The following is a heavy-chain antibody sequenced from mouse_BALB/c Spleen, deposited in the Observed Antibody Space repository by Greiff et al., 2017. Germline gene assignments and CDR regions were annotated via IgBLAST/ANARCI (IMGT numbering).Heavy chain of an antibody. V-gene: IGHV5-6-5*01. CDR2: ISSGGST. J-gene: IGHJ4*01. CDR3: ARELYGPYAMDY. CDR1: GFTFSSYA. Sequence: DVKLVESGGGLVKPGGSLKLSCAASGFTFSSYAMSWVRQTPEKRLEWVASISSGGSTYYPDSVKGRFTISRDNARNILYLQMSSLRSEDTAMYYCARELYGPYAMDYWGQGTSVTVSS. D-gene: IGHD2-10*02.